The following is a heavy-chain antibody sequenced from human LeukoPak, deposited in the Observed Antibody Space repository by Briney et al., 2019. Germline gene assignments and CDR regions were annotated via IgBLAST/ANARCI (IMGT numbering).Heavy chain of an antibody. CDR3: ARLYYDFWSGYLYYFDY. V-gene: IGHV3-74*01. CDR2: INSDGSST. Sequence: GGSLRLSCAASGFTFSSYWMHWVRQAPGKGLVWVSRINSDGSSTSYVDSVKGRFTISRDNAKNTLYLQMNSLRAEDTAVYYCARLYYDFWSGYLYYFDYWGQGTLVTVSS. J-gene: IGHJ4*02. D-gene: IGHD3-3*01. CDR1: GFTFSSYW.